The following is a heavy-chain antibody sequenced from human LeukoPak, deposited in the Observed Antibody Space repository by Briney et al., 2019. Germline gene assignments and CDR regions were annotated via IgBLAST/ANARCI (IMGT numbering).Heavy chain of an antibody. J-gene: IGHJ4*02. Sequence: GESLRISCKGSGYKFTSFWIGWVRQMPGKGLEWMGMIYPGDSDTRYNPSFQGQVTISADQSVSNVYLQWNSLKASDTAMYYCVRRGGRGGSIWESSDCWGQGTLVTVSS. CDR2: IYPGDSDT. CDR3: VRRGGRGGSIWESSDC. V-gene: IGHV5-51*01. D-gene: IGHD3-16*01. CDR1: GYKFTSFW.